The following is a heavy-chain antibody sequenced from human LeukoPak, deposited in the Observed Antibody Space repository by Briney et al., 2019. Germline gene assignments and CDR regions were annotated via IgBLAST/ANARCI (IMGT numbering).Heavy chain of an antibody. J-gene: IGHJ3*01. Sequence: SVKVSCKASGGTFSSYAISWVRQAPGQGLEWMGRIIPIFGTANYAQKFQGRVTITTDESTSTAYMELSSLRSEDTAVYYCARDGYGDDAFDFWGQGTMVTVSS. CDR2: IIPIFGTA. V-gene: IGHV1-69*05. CDR1: GGTFSSYA. D-gene: IGHD4-17*01. CDR3: ARDGYGDDAFDF.